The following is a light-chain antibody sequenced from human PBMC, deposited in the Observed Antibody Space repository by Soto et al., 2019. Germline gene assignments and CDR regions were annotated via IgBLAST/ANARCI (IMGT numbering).Light chain of an antibody. J-gene: IGLJ2*01. CDR1: SSNIGSNY. V-gene: IGLV1-47*01. CDR2: RNS. Sequence: QSVLNQPPSASGTPGQRVTISCSGSSSNIGSNYVYWYQQLPGTVPQLLIYRNSERPSGVPDRVSGSKSCTSASLAISGLRSEDEADYYCAAFDASLSGVVFGGGTKLT. CDR3: AAFDASLSGVV.